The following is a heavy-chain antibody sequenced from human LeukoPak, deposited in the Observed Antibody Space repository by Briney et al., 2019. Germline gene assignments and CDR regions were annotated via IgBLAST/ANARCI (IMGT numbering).Heavy chain of an antibody. CDR1: GGTFSSYA. Sequence: SVKVSCKASGGTFSSYAISWVRQAPGQGLEWMGGIIPIFGTANYAQKFQGRVTITADESTSTAYMELSSLRSEDTAVYYCARESIVVVPAAKYYDFWSGYFNYMDVWGKGTTVTVSS. D-gene: IGHD3-3*01. CDR2: IIPIFGTA. V-gene: IGHV1-69*13. CDR3: ARESIVVVPAAKYYDFWSGYFNYMDV. J-gene: IGHJ6*03.